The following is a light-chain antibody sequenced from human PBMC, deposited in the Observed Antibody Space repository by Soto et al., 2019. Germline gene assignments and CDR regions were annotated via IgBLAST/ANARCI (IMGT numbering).Light chain of an antibody. V-gene: IGLV2-14*01. CDR1: SSDVGGYKF. CDR3: NSYTSSSTRV. Sequence: QSALTQPASVSGSPGQSITISCTGTSSDVGGYKFVSWYQQHPGKAPKLIIYEVGYRPSGVSDRFSGSKSDNTASLTISGLQAEDEADYYCNSYTSSSTRVFGNGTKLTVL. CDR2: EVG. J-gene: IGLJ1*01.